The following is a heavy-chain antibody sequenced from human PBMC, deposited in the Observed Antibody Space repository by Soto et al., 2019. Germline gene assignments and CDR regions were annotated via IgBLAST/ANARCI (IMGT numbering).Heavy chain of an antibody. CDR1: GYPFTRYS. V-gene: IGHV1-18*04. CDR3: ARASLTIFGAPYGMDV. J-gene: IGHJ6*02. D-gene: IGHD3-3*01. Sequence: ASVKVSCKASGYPFTRYSIRWVRQAPGQGLEWMGWISGYNGDTEYSKSFQGRLTMTIDTSTTTASMELRSLRSDDTAVYYCARASLTIFGAPYGMDVWGQGTSVTAP. CDR2: ISGYNGDT.